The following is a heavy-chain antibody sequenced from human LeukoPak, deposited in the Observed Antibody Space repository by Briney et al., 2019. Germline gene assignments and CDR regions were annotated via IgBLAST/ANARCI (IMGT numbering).Heavy chain of an antibody. Sequence: GGSLRLSCAASGFTFSSYAMNWVRQAPGKGLEWVSYISSSSGTIYYADSVKGRFTISRDNAKNSLFLQMNSLRGEDTAVYYCARNVYDSSGFSGYYYGMDVWGQGTTVTVSS. J-gene: IGHJ6*02. D-gene: IGHD3-22*01. CDR3: ARNVYDSSGFSGYYYGMDV. CDR2: ISSSSGTI. CDR1: GFTFSSYA. V-gene: IGHV3-48*01.